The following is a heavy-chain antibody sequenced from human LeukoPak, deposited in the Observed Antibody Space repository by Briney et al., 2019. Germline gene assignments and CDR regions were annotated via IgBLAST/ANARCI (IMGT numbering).Heavy chain of an antibody. Sequence: GASVKVSCKASGYTFTRYGISWVRQAPGQGLEWMGWIRVDNGDTDNAQKFQGRVTITTDTSSTTVYMDLRNLRSDDTAVYYCAGVNLYYNYMDVWGKGTTVTVSS. D-gene: IGHD2-2*02. CDR2: IRVDNGDT. CDR3: AGVNLYYNYMDV. V-gene: IGHV1-18*01. CDR1: GYTFTRYG. J-gene: IGHJ6*03.